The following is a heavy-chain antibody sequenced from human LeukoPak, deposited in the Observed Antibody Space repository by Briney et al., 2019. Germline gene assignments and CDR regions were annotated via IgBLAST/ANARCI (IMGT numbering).Heavy chain of an antibody. J-gene: IGHJ5*02. CDR1: GGSFSGYY. V-gene: IGHV4-34*01. Sequence: SETLSLTCAVYGGSFSGYYWNWIRQPPGKGLEWIGEINHSGSTNYNPSLKSRVTISVDTSKNQFSLKLSSVTAADTAVYYCARVGDIVVVPATKKGNWFDPWGQGTLVTVSS. CDR2: INHSGST. D-gene: IGHD2-2*01. CDR3: ARVGDIVVVPATKKGNWFDP.